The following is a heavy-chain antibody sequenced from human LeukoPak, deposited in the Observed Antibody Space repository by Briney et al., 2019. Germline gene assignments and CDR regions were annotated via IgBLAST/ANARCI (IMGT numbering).Heavy chain of an antibody. Sequence: GGSLRLSCAASGFTFSSYEMNWVRQAPGEGLECVSYISSSGSTIYYADSVKGRFTISRDNAKNSLYLQMNSLRAEDTAVYYCARGLGKIVYWGQGTLVTASS. CDR1: GFTFSSYE. V-gene: IGHV3-48*03. D-gene: IGHD7-27*01. CDR3: ARGLGKIVY. J-gene: IGHJ4*02. CDR2: ISSSGSTI.